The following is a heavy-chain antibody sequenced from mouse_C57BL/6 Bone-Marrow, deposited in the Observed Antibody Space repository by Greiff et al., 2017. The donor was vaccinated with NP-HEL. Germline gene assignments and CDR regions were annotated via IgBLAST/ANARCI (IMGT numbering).Heavy chain of an antibody. D-gene: IGHD1-1*01. Sequence: DVMLVESGGGLVKPGGSLKLSCAASGFTFSDYGMHWVRQAPEKGLEWVAYISSGSSTIYYADTVKGRFTISRDNAKNTLFLQMTSLRSEDTAMYYCAREVYYYGSSDWGQGTTLTVSS. CDR1: GFTFSDYG. J-gene: IGHJ2*01. CDR3: AREVYYYGSSD. V-gene: IGHV5-17*01. CDR2: ISSGSSTI.